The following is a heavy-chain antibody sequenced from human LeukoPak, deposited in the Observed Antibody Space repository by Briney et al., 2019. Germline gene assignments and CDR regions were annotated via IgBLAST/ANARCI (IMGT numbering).Heavy chain of an antibody. Sequence: GASVKVSCKASGYTFTGYYMHWVRQATGQGLEWMGWINPNSGGTNYAQKFQGRVTMTRDTSISTAYMELSRLRSDDTAVYYCARGEGSSGYDPYYYYMDVWGKGTTVTISS. J-gene: IGHJ6*03. CDR1: GYTFTGYY. V-gene: IGHV1-2*02. CDR3: ARGEGSSGYDPYYYYMDV. CDR2: INPNSGGT. D-gene: IGHD5-12*01.